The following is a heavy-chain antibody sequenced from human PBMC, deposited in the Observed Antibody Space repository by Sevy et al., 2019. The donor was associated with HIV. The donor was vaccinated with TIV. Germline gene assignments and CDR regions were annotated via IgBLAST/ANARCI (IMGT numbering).Heavy chain of an antibody. Sequence: GGSLRLSFAASGFTFSSYAMHWVRQAPGKGLEWVAVISYDGSNKYYADSVKGRFTISRDNSKNTLYLQMNSLRAEDTAVYYCARDVKTTLCGSYFCSSGIGYWGQGTLVTVSS. J-gene: IGHJ4*02. CDR3: ARDVKTTLCGSYFCSSGIGY. V-gene: IGHV3-30-3*01. CDR2: ISYDGSNK. D-gene: IGHD1-26*01. CDR1: GFTFSSYA.